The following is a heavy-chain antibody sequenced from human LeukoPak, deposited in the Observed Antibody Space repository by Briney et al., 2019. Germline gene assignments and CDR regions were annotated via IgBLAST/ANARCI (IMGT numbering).Heavy chain of an antibody. CDR2: TWYDGINE. Sequence: GGSLRLSCAASGFTFSTYGTHWVRQAPGKGLEWMAVTWYDGINEYYADSVKGRFTTSRDNSKNTLYLQMNSLRAEDTAVYYCAKDPGDGGKWNYFDYWGQGTLVTVSS. D-gene: IGHD4-23*01. J-gene: IGHJ4*02. V-gene: IGHV3-33*06. CDR3: AKDPGDGGKWNYFDY. CDR1: GFTFSTYG.